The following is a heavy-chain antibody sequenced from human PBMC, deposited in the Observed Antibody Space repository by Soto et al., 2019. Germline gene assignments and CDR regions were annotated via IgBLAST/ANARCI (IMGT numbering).Heavy chain of an antibody. V-gene: IGHV3-30-3*01. D-gene: IGHD1-26*01. Sequence: VQLVESGGGVVQPGRSLRRSCAASGFTFCSYAMHWVRQAPGKGLEWVAVISYDGSNKYYADSVKGRFTISRDNSKNTLYLQMNSLRAEDTAVYYCAREGGSYYRTLDPWGQGTLVTVSS. J-gene: IGHJ5*02. CDR3: AREGGSYYRTLDP. CDR1: GFTFCSYA. CDR2: ISYDGSNK.